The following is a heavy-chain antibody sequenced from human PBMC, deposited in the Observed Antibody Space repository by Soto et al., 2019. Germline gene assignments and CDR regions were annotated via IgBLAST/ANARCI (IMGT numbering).Heavy chain of an antibody. V-gene: IGHV3-66*01. Sequence: EVQLVESGGGLVQPGGSLRLSCAASGFTVSSDYMTWVRQAPGKGLEWVSVITSGGSTYYAASVKGRFAISRDSSKNRLYLQMSSLRAEDTAVYYCARDILGGAYDFWHGGQGTLVTVSS. J-gene: IGHJ4*02. CDR3: ARDILGGAYDFWH. CDR2: ITSGGST. D-gene: IGHD3-3*01. CDR1: GFTVSSDY.